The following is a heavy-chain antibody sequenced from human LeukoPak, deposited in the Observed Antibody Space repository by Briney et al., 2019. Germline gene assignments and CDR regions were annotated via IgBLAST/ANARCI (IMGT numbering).Heavy chain of an antibody. J-gene: IGHJ3*02. D-gene: IGHD2-2*02. CDR1: GGSIRTYY. Sequence: SETLSLTCTVSGGSIRTYYWSWIRQPPGKGLEWIGYIYYSGSTYYNPSLKSRVTISDTSKNQFSLKLSSVTAADTAVYYCARGYCSSTSCYREPYAFDIWGQGTMVTVSS. CDR2: IYYSGST. CDR3: ARGYCSSTSCYREPYAFDI. V-gene: IGHV4-30-4*08.